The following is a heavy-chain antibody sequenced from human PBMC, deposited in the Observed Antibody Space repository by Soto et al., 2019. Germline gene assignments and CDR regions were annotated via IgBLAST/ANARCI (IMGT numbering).Heavy chain of an antibody. CDR3: ASDPDSSGWYGGWFDP. CDR2: INAGNGNI. D-gene: IGHD6-19*01. Sequence: QVPLVQSGAAVKKPGASVKVSCKASGYTFTSYAMHWVRQAPGQRHEWMGWINAGNGNIKYSQKLQGRVTITRDTSASTAYMELSSLRSEDTAVYYCASDPDSSGWYGGWFDPWGQGTLVTVSS. V-gene: IGHV1-3*01. J-gene: IGHJ5*02. CDR1: GYTFTSYA.